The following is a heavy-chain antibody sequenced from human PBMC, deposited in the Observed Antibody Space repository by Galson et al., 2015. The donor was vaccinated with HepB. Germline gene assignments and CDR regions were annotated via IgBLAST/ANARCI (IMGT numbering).Heavy chain of an antibody. CDR1: GYTFTSYG. V-gene: IGHV1-18*01. CDR2: ISAYNGNT. D-gene: IGHD6-19*01. Sequence: SVKVSCKASGYTFTSYGISWVRQAPGQGLEWMGWISAYNGNTNYAQKLQGRVTMTTDTSTSTAYMELRSLRSDDTAVYYCARDDKAVAGTTDYYYYYGMAVWGQGTTVTVSS. CDR3: ARDDKAVAGTTDYYYYYGMAV. J-gene: IGHJ6*02.